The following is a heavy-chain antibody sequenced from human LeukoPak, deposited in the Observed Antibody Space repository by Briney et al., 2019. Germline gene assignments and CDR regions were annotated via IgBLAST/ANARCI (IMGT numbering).Heavy chain of an antibody. D-gene: IGHD1-26*01. CDR2: ISGSGGST. V-gene: IGHV3-23*01. Sequence: GGSLRLSCAASGFTFSSYGMSWVRQAPGKGLEWVSAISGSGGSTYYADSVKGRFTISRDNSKNTLYLQMNSLRAEDTAVYYCAKYSGSYYDYFDYWGQGTLVTVSS. CDR3: AKYSGSYYDYFDY. CDR1: GFTFSSYG. J-gene: IGHJ4*02.